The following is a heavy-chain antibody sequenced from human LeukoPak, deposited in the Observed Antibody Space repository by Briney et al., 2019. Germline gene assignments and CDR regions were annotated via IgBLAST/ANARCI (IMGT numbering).Heavy chain of an antibody. CDR2: ISGSGGST. D-gene: IGHD3-10*01. Sequence: GGSLRLSCAASGYTFSSYAMRWVRPALQKGLEWVSAISGSGGSTYYADSVKGRFTISRDNSKNTLYLQMNSLRAEDTAVYYCAKMARGVHFDYWGQGTLVTVSS. CDR3: AKMARGVHFDY. CDR1: GYTFSSYA. V-gene: IGHV3-23*01. J-gene: IGHJ4*02.